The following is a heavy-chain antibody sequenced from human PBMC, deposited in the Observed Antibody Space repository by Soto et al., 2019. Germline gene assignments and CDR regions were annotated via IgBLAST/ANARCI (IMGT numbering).Heavy chain of an antibody. V-gene: IGHV3-74*01. CDR2: INSDGSST. Sequence: GGSLRLSCAASGFTFSSYWMHWVRQAPGKGLVWVSRINSDGSSTSYADSVKGRFTISRDNAKNTLYLQMNSLRAEDTAVYYCARDRPPYYYGSGSFRYYYYGMDVWGQGTTVTVSS. CDR3: ARDRPPYYYGSGSFRYYYYGMDV. D-gene: IGHD3-10*01. CDR1: GFTFSSYW. J-gene: IGHJ6*02.